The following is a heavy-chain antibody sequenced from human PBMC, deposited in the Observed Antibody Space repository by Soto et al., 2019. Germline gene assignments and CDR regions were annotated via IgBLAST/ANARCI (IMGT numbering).Heavy chain of an antibody. Sequence: QVQLVESGGGVVQPGRSLRLSCAASGFTFSSYAMHWVRQAPGKGLEWVAVISYDGSNKYYADSVKGRFTISRDNSKNTLYLQMNSRRAEDTAVYYCAGSDGGNPYFDYWGQGTLVTVSS. CDR1: GFTFSSYA. CDR3: AGSDGGNPYFDY. J-gene: IGHJ4*02. V-gene: IGHV3-30-3*01. D-gene: IGHD2-15*01. CDR2: ISYDGSNK.